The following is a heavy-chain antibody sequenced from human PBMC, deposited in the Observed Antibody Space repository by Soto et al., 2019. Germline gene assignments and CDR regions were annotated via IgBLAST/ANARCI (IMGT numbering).Heavy chain of an antibody. D-gene: IGHD5-18*01. CDR2: INHSGST. Sequence: QVQLQQWGAGLLKPSETLSLTCAVYGGSFSGYYWSWIRQPPGKGLEWIGEINHSGSTNYNPSLKSRVTISVDTSKNQFSLKLSSVTAADTAVYYCARVRRYSYGLFDYWGQGTLVTVSS. V-gene: IGHV4-34*01. CDR3: ARVRRYSYGLFDY. J-gene: IGHJ4*02. CDR1: GGSFSGYY.